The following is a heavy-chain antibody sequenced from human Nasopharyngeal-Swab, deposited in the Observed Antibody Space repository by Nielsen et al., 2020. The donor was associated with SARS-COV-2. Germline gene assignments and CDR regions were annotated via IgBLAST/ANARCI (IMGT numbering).Heavy chain of an antibody. V-gene: IGHV3-15*01. Sequence: GESLKISCAASGFTFTNAWMGWVRQAPGKGLEWVGRNKSKSDGGTTDYAAPVKGRFSISRDDSRNTIYVQMNTLQTEDTAVYYCTTDRGITERPLFDFWGQGTLVTVSS. J-gene: IGHJ4*02. CDR2: NKSKSDGGTT. D-gene: IGHD1-14*01. CDR3: TTDRGITERPLFDF. CDR1: GFTFTNAW.